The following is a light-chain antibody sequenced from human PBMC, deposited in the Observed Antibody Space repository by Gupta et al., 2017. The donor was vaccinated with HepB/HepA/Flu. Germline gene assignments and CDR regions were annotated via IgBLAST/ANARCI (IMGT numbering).Light chain of an antibody. CDR2: ENN. CDR1: SFNIGNNF. Sequence: QSVLTQPPSVSAAPGPKVTISCSGSSFNIGNNFVSWYQQLPGTAPKLLIFENNKRPSGIPDRFSGSKSGASATLGITGLQTGDEADYYCGTWDSSLNQGVFGTGTRVTVL. CDR3: GTWDSSLNQGV. V-gene: IGLV1-51*02. J-gene: IGLJ1*01.